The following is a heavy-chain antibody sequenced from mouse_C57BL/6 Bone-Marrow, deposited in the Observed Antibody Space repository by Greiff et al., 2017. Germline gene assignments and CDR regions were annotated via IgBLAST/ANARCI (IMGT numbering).Heavy chain of an antibody. Sequence: VPLQQPGAELVKPGASVQLSCKASGYTFTSYWMLWVKQRPGPGLEWIGMIHPNSGSTNYNEKFKSKATLTVDKSSSTAYMPLSSLTSEDAAVYYCARWHYGSSPCFDVWGTGTTVTVSS. D-gene: IGHD1-1*01. V-gene: IGHV1-64*01. CDR1: GYTFTSYW. CDR2: IHPNSGST. J-gene: IGHJ1*03. CDR3: ARWHYGSSPCFDV.